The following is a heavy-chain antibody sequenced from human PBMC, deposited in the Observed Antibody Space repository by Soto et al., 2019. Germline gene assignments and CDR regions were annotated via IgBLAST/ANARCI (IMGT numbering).Heavy chain of an antibody. CDR1: GFSLSTSGVG. D-gene: IGHD2-15*01. CDR3: AHRPSYCSGGSCYSGFDY. J-gene: IGHJ4*02. CDR2: IYWDDDK. Sequence: SGPTLVNPTQTLTLTCTFSGFSLSTSGVGVGWIRQPPGKALEWLALIYWDDDKRYSPSLKSRLTITKDTSKNQVVLTMTNMNPVDTATYYCAHRPSYCSGGSCYSGFDYWGQGTLVTVSS. V-gene: IGHV2-5*02.